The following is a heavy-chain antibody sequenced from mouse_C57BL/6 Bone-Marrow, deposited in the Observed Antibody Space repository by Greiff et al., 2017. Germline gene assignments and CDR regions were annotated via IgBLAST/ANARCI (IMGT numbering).Heavy chain of an antibody. Sequence: EVKLVESGPGMVKPCQSLSLTCTVTGYSITSGYDWHWIRHFPGNKLEWMGYISYSGSTNYNPSLKSRISITHDTSKNHFFLKLNSVTTEDTATYYCAKDDYCYAMDYWGQGTSVTVSS. CDR3: AKDDYCYAMDY. CDR1: GYSITSGYD. V-gene: IGHV3-1*01. J-gene: IGHJ4*01. D-gene: IGHD2-4*01. CDR2: ISYSGST.